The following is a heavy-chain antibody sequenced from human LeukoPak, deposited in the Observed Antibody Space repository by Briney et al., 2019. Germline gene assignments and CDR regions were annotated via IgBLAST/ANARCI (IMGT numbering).Heavy chain of an antibody. J-gene: IGHJ4*02. CDR2: IYYSGST. CDR1: GGSISSGDYY. Sequence: PSETLSLTCTVSGGSISSGDYYWSWIRQPPGKGLEWTGYIYYSGSTYYNPSLKSRVTISVDTSKNQFSLKLSSVTAADTAVYYCARGPDPLYGDYHFDYWGQGTLVTVSS. D-gene: IGHD4-17*01. V-gene: IGHV4-30-4*01. CDR3: ARGPDPLYGDYHFDY.